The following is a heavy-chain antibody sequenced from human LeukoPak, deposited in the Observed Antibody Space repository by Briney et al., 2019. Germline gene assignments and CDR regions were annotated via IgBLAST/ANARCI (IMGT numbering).Heavy chain of an antibody. CDR3: ARGHTKYYDILTGYRYYYYYGMDV. CDR2: MNPNSGNT. J-gene: IGHJ6*02. Sequence: ASVKVSCKASGYTFTSHGINWVRQATGQGLEWMGWMNPNSGNTGYAQKFQGRVTMTRNTSISTAYMELSSLRSEDTAVYYCARGHTKYYDILTGYRYYYYYGMDVWGQGTTVTVSS. D-gene: IGHD3-9*01. CDR1: GYTFTSHG. V-gene: IGHV1-8*02.